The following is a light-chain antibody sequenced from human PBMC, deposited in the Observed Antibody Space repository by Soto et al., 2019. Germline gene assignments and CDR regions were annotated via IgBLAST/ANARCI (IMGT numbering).Light chain of an antibody. CDR2: GAS. CDR1: QDISNF. J-gene: IGKJ3*01. V-gene: IGKV1-27*01. Sequence: DIQMTQSPSSLSASVGDRVTITCRASQDISNFLVWSQQKPGKVPNLLIYGASTLQSGVPSRFSGSGSGTDFTLTISSLQPEEVATYFCQKYNSAPFTFGPGTTVDIK. CDR3: QKYNSAPFT.